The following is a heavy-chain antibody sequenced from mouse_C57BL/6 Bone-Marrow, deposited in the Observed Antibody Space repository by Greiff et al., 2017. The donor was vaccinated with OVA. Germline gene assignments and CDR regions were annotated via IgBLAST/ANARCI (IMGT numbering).Heavy chain of an antibody. CDR3: ARQEYDGYSYYFDY. V-gene: IGHV1-59*01. CDR1: GYTFTSYW. J-gene: IGHJ2*01. Sequence: QVQLQQPGAELVRPGTSVKLSCKASGYTFTSYWMHWVKQRPGQGLEWIGVIDPSDSYTNYNQKFKGKATLTVDTSSSTAYMQLSSLTSEDSAVYYGARQEYDGYSYYFDYWGQGTTLTVSS. CDR2: IDPSDSYT. D-gene: IGHD2-3*01.